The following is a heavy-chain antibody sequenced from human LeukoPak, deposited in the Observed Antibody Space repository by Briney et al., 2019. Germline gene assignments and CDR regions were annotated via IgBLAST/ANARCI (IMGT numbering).Heavy chain of an antibody. CDR2: INPNSGGT. Sequence: ASVKVSCKASGYILSSYYMHWIRQAPGHGLEWMAWINPNSGGTNSAQKFQGRVTMTRDTSISTAYMELSSLTFDDTAVYYCGRGTIAVVAADLRTDQWGQGTLVIVSS. CDR3: GRGTIAVVAADLRTDQ. D-gene: IGHD2-15*01. V-gene: IGHV1-2*02. CDR1: GYILSSYY. J-gene: IGHJ4*02.